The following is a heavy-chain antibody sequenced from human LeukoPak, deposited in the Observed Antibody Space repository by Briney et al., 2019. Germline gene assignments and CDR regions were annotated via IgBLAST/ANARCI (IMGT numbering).Heavy chain of an antibody. V-gene: IGHV3-7*03. CDR3: TRVFGGYDVSDY. J-gene: IGHJ4*02. Sequence: GGSLRLSCAASGFMFSSFWMSWVRQAPGKGLEWVANIKKDGSQKYYGDSVEGRFTISRDNAKNSLYLQMDSLRVDDTAVYYCTRVFGGYDVSDYWGQGTVVTVSS. CDR1: GFMFSSFW. D-gene: IGHD3-3*01. CDR2: IKKDGSQK.